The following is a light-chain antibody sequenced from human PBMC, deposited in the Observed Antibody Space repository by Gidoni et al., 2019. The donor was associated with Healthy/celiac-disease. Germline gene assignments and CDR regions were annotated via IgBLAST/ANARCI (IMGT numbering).Light chain of an antibody. CDR3: QQYYSYPWT. CDR1: QGISSY. J-gene: IGKJ1*01. CDR2: AAS. V-gene: IGKV1-8*01. Sequence: AIRMTQSPSPFSASTGDRVTIPCRASQGISSYLAWYQQKPGKAPKLLIYAASTLQSGVPSRFSGSGSGTDFTLTISCLQSEDFATYYCQQYYSYPWTFGQGTKVEIK.